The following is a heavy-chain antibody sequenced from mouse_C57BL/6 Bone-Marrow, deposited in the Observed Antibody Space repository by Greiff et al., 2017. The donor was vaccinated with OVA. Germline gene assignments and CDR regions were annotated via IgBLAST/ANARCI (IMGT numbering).Heavy chain of an antibody. Sequence: EVQLQESGGGLVQPGGSLKLSCAASGIDFSRYWMSWVRRAPGKGLEWIGEINPDSSTINYAPSLKDKFIISRDNAKNTLYLQMSKVRSEDTALYYCARERYGNYYYAMDYWGQGTSVTVSS. V-gene: IGHV4-1*01. CDR1: GIDFSRYW. CDR3: ARERYGNYYYAMDY. J-gene: IGHJ4*01. D-gene: IGHD2-10*02. CDR2: INPDSSTI.